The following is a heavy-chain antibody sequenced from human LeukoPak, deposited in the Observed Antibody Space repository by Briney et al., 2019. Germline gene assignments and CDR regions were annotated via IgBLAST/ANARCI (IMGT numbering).Heavy chain of an antibody. CDR3: ARESGVPQLLQHFDY. J-gene: IGHJ4*02. V-gene: IGHV3-20*04. CDR1: GFTFDDYG. D-gene: IGHD2-2*01. Sequence: GGSLRLSCAASGFTFDDYGMSWVCQAPGKGLEWVSGINWNGGSTGYADSVKGRFTISRDNAKNSLYLQMNSLRAEDTALYYCARESGVPQLLQHFDYWGQGTLVTVSS. CDR2: INWNGGST.